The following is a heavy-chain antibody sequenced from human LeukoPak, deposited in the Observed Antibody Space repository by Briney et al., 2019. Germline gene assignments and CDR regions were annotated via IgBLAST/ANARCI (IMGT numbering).Heavy chain of an antibody. CDR3: ARAGYSYGFDY. Sequence: QPGGPLRLSCAASGFTFSSYWMHWVRQAPGKGLVWVSRINGDGSSTSYADSVKGRFTISRDNAKNTLYLQMNSLRAEDTAVYYCARAGYSYGFDYWGQGTLVTVSS. J-gene: IGHJ4*02. CDR1: GFTFSSYW. CDR2: INGDGSST. D-gene: IGHD5-18*01. V-gene: IGHV3-74*01.